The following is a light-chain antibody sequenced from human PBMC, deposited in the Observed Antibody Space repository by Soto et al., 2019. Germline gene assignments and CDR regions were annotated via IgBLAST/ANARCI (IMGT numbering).Light chain of an antibody. CDR1: SSDVGSYNL. J-gene: IGLJ3*02. CDR3: CSYAGSYSWV. Sequence: QSALTQPASVSGSPGQSITISCTGTSSDVGSYNLVSWYQQHPGKAPKLMIYEGSKRPSGVPDRFSGSKSGDTASLTISGLQVEDEADYYCCSYAGSYSWVFGGGTKLTVL. CDR2: EGS. V-gene: IGLV2-23*01.